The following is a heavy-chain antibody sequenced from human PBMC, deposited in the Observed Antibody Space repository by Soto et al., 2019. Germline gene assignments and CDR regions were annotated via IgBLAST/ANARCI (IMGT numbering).Heavy chain of an antibody. Sequence: SETLSLTCTVSGGSISSSSYYWGWIRQPPGKGLEWIGSIYYSGSTYYNPSLKSRVTISVDTSKNQFSLKLSSVTAADTAVYYRARLRDFWSGYYPTGYYFDYWGQGTLVTVSS. D-gene: IGHD3-3*01. V-gene: IGHV4-39*01. J-gene: IGHJ4*02. CDR1: GGSISSSSYY. CDR2: IYYSGST. CDR3: ARLRDFWSGYYPTGYYFDY.